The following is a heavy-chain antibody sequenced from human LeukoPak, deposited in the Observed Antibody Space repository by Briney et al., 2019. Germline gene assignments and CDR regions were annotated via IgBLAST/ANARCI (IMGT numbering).Heavy chain of an antibody. CDR2: ISAYNGNT. V-gene: IGHV1-18*04. CDR3: ARADRMYYYGSGKSY. D-gene: IGHD3-10*01. CDR1: GYTFTSYG. J-gene: IGHJ4*02. Sequence: ASVKVSCKASGYTFTSYGISWVRQAPGQGLEWMGWISAYNGNTNYAQKLQGRVTMTTDTSTSTAYMELRSLRSDDTAVYYCARADRMYYYGSGKSYWGQGTLVTVSS.